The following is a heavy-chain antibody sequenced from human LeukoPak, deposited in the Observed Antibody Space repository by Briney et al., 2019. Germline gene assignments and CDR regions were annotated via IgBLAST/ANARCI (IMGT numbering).Heavy chain of an antibody. V-gene: IGHV4-59*12. CDR1: GGSISSYY. J-gene: IGHJ4*02. Sequence: SETLSLTCTVSGGSISSYYWSWIRQPPGKGLEWIGYIYHSGSTYYNPSLKSRVTISVDRSKNQFSPKLSSVTAADTAVYYCARNFRGMFDYWGQGTLVTVSS. CDR3: ARNFRGMFDY. CDR2: IYHSGST. D-gene: IGHD3-10*01.